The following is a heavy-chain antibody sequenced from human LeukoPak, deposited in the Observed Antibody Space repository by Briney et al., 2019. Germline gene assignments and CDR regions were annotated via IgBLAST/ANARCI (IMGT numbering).Heavy chain of an antibody. CDR3: ATQSGEDYDISTGSPDDAFDI. CDR2: IYYSAST. CDR1: GGSISSYY. V-gene: IGHV4-59*01. Sequence: SETLSLTCTVSGGSISSYYWSWIRQPPGKGLEWIGYIYYSASTNYNPSLKSRVTISVDTSKNQFSLKLSSVTAADTAVYYCATQSGEDYDISTGSPDDAFDIWGQGTMVTVSS. J-gene: IGHJ3*02. D-gene: IGHD3-9*01.